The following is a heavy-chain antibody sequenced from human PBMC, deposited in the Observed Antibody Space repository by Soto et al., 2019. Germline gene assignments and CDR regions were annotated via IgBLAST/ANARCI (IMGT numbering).Heavy chain of an antibody. CDR2: IYYSGST. V-gene: IGHV4-39*01. D-gene: IGHD6-19*01. CDR1: GGSISSSSYY. Sequence: LSLTCTVSGGSISSSSYYWGWIRQPPGKGLEWIGSIYYSGSTYYNPSLKSRVTISVDTSKNQFSLKLSSVTAADTAVYYCARLVYSSGWGGFNWFDPWGQGTLVTVSS. CDR3: ARLVYSSGWGGFNWFDP. J-gene: IGHJ5*02.